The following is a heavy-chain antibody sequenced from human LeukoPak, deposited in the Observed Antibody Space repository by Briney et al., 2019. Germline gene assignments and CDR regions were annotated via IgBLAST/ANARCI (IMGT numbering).Heavy chain of an antibody. V-gene: IGHV4-59*01. Sequence: PSETLSLTCTVSGGSISSYYWSWIRQPPGKGLEWIGYIYYSGSTNYNPPLKSRVTISVDTSKNQFSLKLSSVTAADTAVYYWARVGYRSGGSCYPAGIVFDYWGQGTLVTVSS. D-gene: IGHD2-15*01. CDR3: ARVGYRSGGSCYPAGIVFDY. J-gene: IGHJ4*02. CDR1: GGSISSYY. CDR2: IYYSGST.